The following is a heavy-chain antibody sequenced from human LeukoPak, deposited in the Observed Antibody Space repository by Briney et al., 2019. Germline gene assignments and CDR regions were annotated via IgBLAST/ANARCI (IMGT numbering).Heavy chain of an antibody. CDR3: ARVPFAAAGRSPYDY. D-gene: IGHD6-13*01. J-gene: IGHJ4*02. CDR2: INPSGGST. Sequence: ASVKVPCKASGYTFTSYYMHWVRQAPGQGLEWMGIINPSGGSTSYAQKFQGRVTMTRDTSTSTVYMELSSLRSEDTAVYYCARVPFAAAGRSPYDYWGQGTLVTVSS. CDR1: GYTFTSYY. V-gene: IGHV1-46*01.